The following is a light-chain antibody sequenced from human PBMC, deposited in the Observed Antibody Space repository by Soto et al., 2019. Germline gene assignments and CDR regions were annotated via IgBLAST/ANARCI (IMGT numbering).Light chain of an antibody. CDR3: SSYAGANSVV. Sequence: QSVLTQPPSASGSPGQSVTISCTGMSSDVGGYNYVSWYQQHPGKAPKLMIYEVSKRPTGVPVRFSGSKSGNTASLTVSGLQAEDEADYYCSSYAGANSVVFGGGTKLTVL. CDR1: SSDVGGYNY. J-gene: IGLJ2*01. V-gene: IGLV2-8*01. CDR2: EVS.